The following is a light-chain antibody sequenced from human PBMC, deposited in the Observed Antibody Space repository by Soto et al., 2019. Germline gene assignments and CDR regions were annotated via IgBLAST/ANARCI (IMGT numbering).Light chain of an antibody. Sequence: QAVVTQEPSFSVSPGGAVTLTCGFSSGSVSTSYYPSWYQQTPGQAPRTLIYSTNTRSSGVPDRFSGSILGNKAALTITGAQADYESDYYCVLYMGSGLRVFGGGTKLTVL. V-gene: IGLV8-61*01. CDR2: STN. J-gene: IGLJ2*01. CDR1: SGSVSTSYY. CDR3: VLYMGSGLRV.